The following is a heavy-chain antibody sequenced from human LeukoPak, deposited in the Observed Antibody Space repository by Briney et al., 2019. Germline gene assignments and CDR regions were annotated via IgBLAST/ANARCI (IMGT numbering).Heavy chain of an antibody. J-gene: IGHJ5*02. CDR3: ARHDYYGSLNWFDP. Sequence: SETLSLTCTVSGGSMSTYYWTWIRQPPGKGLEWIGFIYYTGTTYYNPSLKSRLTISVDTSKNQFSLKLTSVTAADTAVYYCARHDYYGSLNWFDPWGQGTLITVSS. V-gene: IGHV4-59*08. D-gene: IGHD3-10*01. CDR2: IYYTGTT. CDR1: GGSMSTYY.